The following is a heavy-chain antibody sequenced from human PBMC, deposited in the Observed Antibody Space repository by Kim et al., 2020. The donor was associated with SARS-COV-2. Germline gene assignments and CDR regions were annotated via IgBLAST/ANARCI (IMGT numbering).Heavy chain of an antibody. CDR3: LSWHSGNPY. CDR2: IRTKADRYNS. V-gene: IGHV3-72*01. D-gene: IGHD6-13*01. J-gene: IGHJ4*02. CDR1: GFTFSDHD. Sequence: GGSLRLSCAASGFTFSDHDMDWVRQAPGTGLEWVGRIRTKADRYNSEYAASVKGRFTISRDDSWNTLYLQMRSLKTEDTAVYYCLSWHSGNPYWGQGTLVTVSS.